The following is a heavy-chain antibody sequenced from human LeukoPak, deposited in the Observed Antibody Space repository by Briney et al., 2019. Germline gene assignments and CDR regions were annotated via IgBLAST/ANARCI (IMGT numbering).Heavy chain of an antibody. CDR3: ARGEVRCSSTSCYVGWFDP. Sequence: SETLSLTCAVYGGSFSGYYWSWIRQPPGNGLEWIGEINHSGSTNYNPSLKSRVTISADTSKNQFSLKLSSVTAADTAVYYCARGEVRCSSTSCYVGWFDPWGQGTLVTVSS. J-gene: IGHJ5*02. CDR1: GGSFSGYY. CDR2: INHSGST. V-gene: IGHV4-34*01. D-gene: IGHD2-2*01.